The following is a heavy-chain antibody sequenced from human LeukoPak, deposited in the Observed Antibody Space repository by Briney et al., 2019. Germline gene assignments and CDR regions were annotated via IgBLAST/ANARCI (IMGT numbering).Heavy chain of an antibody. Sequence: GASVKVSCKASGGTFSSYAISWVRQAPGQGLEWMGGIIPIFGTANYAQKFQGRVTITADESTSTAYMELSSLRSEDTAVYYCASQPRDVTIFGVVILDSWFDPWGQGTLVTVSS. V-gene: IGHV1-69*13. CDR1: GGTFSSYA. CDR2: IIPIFGTA. D-gene: IGHD3-3*01. J-gene: IGHJ5*02. CDR3: ASQPRDVTIFGVVILDSWFDP.